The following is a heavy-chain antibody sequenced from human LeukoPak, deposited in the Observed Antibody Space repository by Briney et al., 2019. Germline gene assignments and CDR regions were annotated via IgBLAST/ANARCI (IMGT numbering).Heavy chain of an antibody. V-gene: IGHV4-38-2*01. CDR3: ARKRTVAGSNWFDP. Sequence: SETLSLTCAVSGYSISSGYYWGWIRQPPGKGLGWIGSIYHSGSTYYNPSLKSRVTISVDTSKNQFSLKLSSVTAADTAVYYCARKRTVAGSNWFDPWGQGTLVTVSS. CDR1: GYSISSGYY. CDR2: IYHSGST. D-gene: IGHD6-19*01. J-gene: IGHJ5*02.